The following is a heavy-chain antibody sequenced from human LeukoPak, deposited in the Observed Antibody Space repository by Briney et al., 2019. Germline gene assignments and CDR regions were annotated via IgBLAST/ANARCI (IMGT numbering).Heavy chain of an antibody. CDR3: ARSIAAAGYVR. D-gene: IGHD6-13*01. Sequence: PGGSLRLSCAASGFTFSSYSMNWVRQAPGKGLEWGSSISSSSSYIYYADSVKGRFTISRDNAKNSLYLQMNSLRAEDTAVYYCARSIAAAGYVRWGQGTLVTVSS. CDR2: ISSSSSYI. J-gene: IGHJ4*02. V-gene: IGHV3-21*01. CDR1: GFTFSSYS.